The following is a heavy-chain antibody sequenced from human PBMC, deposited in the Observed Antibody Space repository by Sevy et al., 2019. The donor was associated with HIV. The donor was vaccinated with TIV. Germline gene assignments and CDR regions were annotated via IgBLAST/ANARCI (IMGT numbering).Heavy chain of an antibody. V-gene: IGHV1-18*01. Sequence: ASVKDSCKASGYTFTSYGISWVRQAPGQGLEWMGWISAYNGNTNYAQKLQGRVTMTTDTSTSTAYMELRSLRSDDTAVYYWARDRVGGSSSSWDRIDAFDIWGQGTMVTVSS. CDR1: GYTFTSYG. J-gene: IGHJ3*02. CDR3: ARDRVGGSSSSWDRIDAFDI. D-gene: IGHD6-13*01. CDR2: ISAYNGNT.